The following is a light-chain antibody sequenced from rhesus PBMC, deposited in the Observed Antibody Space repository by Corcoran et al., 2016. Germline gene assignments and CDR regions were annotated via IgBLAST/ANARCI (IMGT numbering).Light chain of an antibody. CDR2: YDS. J-gene: IGLJ6*01. Sequence: SYDVSQPRSVSVSPGQTASITCGGDNIGSKNVHWYQQKPAQAPVLVIYYDSDRPSGIPERFSGSNSGNTATLTISGVEAGDEADYYCQVWDMSSDQDVCGSGTKLTVL. CDR1: NIGSKN. V-gene: IGLV3-29*01. CDR3: QVWDMSSDQDV.